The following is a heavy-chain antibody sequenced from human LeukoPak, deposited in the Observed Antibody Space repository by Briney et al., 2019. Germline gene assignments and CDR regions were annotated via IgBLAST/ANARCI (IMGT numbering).Heavy chain of an antibody. J-gene: IGHJ6*03. CDR1: GFTFSSYS. CDR2: ISSSSSYI. Sequence: GGSLRLSCAASGFTFSSYSMNWVRQAPGKGLEWVSSISSSSSYIYYADSVKGRFTISRDNAKNSLYLQMNSLRAEDTAVYYCASRYCTSTSCSRASYFYMDVWGRGTTVTISS. V-gene: IGHV3-21*01. D-gene: IGHD2-2*01. CDR3: ASRYCTSTSCSRASYFYMDV.